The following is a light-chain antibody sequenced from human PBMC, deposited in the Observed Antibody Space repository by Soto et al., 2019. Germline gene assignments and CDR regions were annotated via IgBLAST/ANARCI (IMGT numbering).Light chain of an antibody. Sequence: QAVVTQEPSLTVSPGGTVTLTCGASTGTVTSGHFPFWFQQKPGQAPRTLIFDTTNKHSWTPARFSGSLLGGKAALTLSGAQPEDEADYYCLLSYNGARVFGGGTKLTVL. J-gene: IGLJ3*02. CDR3: LLSYNGARV. CDR1: TGTVTSGHF. V-gene: IGLV7-46*01. CDR2: DTT.